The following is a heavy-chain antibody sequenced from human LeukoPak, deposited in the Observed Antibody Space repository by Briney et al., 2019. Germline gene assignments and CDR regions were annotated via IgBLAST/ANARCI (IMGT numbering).Heavy chain of an antibody. V-gene: IGHV4-39*01. Sequence: PSETLSLTCTVSGGSISSSSYYWGWIRQPPGKGLEWIGSIYYSGSTYYNPSIKSRVTISVDTSKNQFSLKLSSVTAADTAVYYCASPRGRWYAYWGQGTLVTVSS. D-gene: IGHD6-13*01. CDR3: ASPRGRWYAY. CDR2: IYYSGST. J-gene: IGHJ4*02. CDR1: GGSISSSSYY.